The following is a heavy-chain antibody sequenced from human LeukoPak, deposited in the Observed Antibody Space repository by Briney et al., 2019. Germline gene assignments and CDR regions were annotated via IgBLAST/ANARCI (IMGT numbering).Heavy chain of an antibody. CDR1: GASITSGAYC. CDR3: ARGGVGAARRTFDY. J-gene: IGHJ4*02. D-gene: IGHD6-6*01. Sequence: SETLSLTCTVSGASITSGAYCWSWIRQPPGKGLEWIGEINHSGSTNYNPSLKSRVTISVDTSKNQFSLKLSSVTAADTAVYYCARGGVGAARRTFDYWGQGTLVTVSS. V-gene: IGHV4-34*01. CDR2: INHSGST.